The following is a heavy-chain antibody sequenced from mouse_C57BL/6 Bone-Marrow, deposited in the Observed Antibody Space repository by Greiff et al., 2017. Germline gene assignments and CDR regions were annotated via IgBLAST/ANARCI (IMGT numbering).Heavy chain of an antibody. D-gene: IGHD1-1*01. CDR1: GYSFTGYY. J-gene: IGHJ2*01. CDR3: ASTITTVALDY. V-gene: IGHV1-42*01. Sequence: VHVKQSGPELVKPGASVKISCKASGYSFTGYYMNWVKQSPEKSLEWIGEINPSTGGTTYNQKFKAKATLTVDKSSSTAYMQLKSLTSEDSAVYYCASTITTVALDYWGQGTTLTVSS. CDR2: INPSTGGT.